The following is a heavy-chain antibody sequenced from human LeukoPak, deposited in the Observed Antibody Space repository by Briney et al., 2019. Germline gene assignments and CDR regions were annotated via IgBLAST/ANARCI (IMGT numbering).Heavy chain of an antibody. Sequence: SETLSLTCTVSGGSISSSYWSWIRQPPGKGLEWIGHIYYSGNTNYNPSLNSRVTILVDTSKNQFSLRLSSVTAADTAVYYCAKRNYYDSRAYLFDYWGQGTLVTVSS. V-gene: IGHV4-59*01. CDR2: IYYSGNT. CDR1: GGSISSSY. J-gene: IGHJ4*02. CDR3: AKRNYYDSRAYLFDY. D-gene: IGHD3-22*01.